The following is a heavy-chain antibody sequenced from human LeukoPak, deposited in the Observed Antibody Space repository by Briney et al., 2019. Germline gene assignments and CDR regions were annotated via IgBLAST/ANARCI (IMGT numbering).Heavy chain of an antibody. D-gene: IGHD3-10*01. J-gene: IGHJ4*02. Sequence: PSETLFLTCTVSGGSISSYYWSWIRQPAGKGLEWIGRIYTSGSTNYNPSLKSRVTMSVDASKNQFSLKLSSVTAADTAVYYCARDVYGSGSSYFDYWGQGTLVTVSS. CDR1: GGSISSYY. V-gene: IGHV4-4*07. CDR3: ARDVYGSGSSYFDY. CDR2: IYTSGST.